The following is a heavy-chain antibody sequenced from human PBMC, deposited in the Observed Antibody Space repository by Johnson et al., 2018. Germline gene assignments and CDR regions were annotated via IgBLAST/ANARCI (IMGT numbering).Heavy chain of an antibody. CDR3: GREVGAAAGSDYYYGRDV. Sequence: QVQLVESGAEVKKPGSSVKVSCKASGGTFSSYAISWVRQAPGQGLEWMGGIIPIFGTANYAQKFQGRVTITADESTSTAYMGLSSLRSEDTAVYYCGREVGAAAGSDYYYGRDVWGQGTTVTVSS. V-gene: IGHV1-69*01. CDR2: IIPIFGTA. J-gene: IGHJ6*02. CDR1: GGTFSSYA. D-gene: IGHD6-13*01.